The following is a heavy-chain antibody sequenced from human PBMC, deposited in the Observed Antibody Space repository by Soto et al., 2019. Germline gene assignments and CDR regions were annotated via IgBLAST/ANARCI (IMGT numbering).Heavy chain of an antibody. CDR3: ARDGDCSGGSCYSRGGYFDY. D-gene: IGHD2-15*01. CDR1: GFTFSSYA. J-gene: IGHJ4*02. CDR2: ISYDGSNK. Sequence: QVQLVESGGGVVQPGRSLRLSCAASGFTFSSYAMHWVRQAPGKGLEWVAVISYDGSNKYYADSVKGRFTISRDNSKNTLYLQMNSLGAEDTAVYYCARDGDCSGGSCYSRGGYFDYWGQGTLVTVSS. V-gene: IGHV3-30-3*01.